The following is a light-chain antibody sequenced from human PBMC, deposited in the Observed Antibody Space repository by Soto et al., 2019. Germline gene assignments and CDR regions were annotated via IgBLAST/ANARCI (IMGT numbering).Light chain of an antibody. J-gene: IGLJ2*01. CDR3: QSFDSSFIGLV. CDR1: NSNIGADYG. Sequence: QSALTQPPSVTGAPGQRVTISCTGSNSNIGADYGVHWYQQFPETAPKLLIYDNTNRPSGVPDRLSGSKSGTSASLAITGLQAEDEADYYCQSFDSSFIGLVFGGGTKLTVL. V-gene: IGLV1-40*01. CDR2: DNT.